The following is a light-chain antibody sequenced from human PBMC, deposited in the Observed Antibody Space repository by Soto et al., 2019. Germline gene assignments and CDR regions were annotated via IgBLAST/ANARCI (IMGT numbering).Light chain of an antibody. CDR2: AAS. CDR1: QSISSY. V-gene: IGKV1-39*01. Sequence: DIQMTQSPSSLSASVGDRVTITCRASQSISSYLNWYQQKPGKAPKLLISAASSLQSGVPSRFGGSGSGTDFTLTISSLQPEDFAAYYCQQTYSAPPHIFGGGTKVEIK. CDR3: QQTYSAPPHI. J-gene: IGKJ4*01.